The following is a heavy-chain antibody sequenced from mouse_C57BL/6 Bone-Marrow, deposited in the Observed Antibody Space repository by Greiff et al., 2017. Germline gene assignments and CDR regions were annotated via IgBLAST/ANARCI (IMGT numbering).Heavy chain of an antibody. CDR3: TRGLRRRGYYLDY. D-gene: IGHD2-4*01. V-gene: IGHV1-15*01. CDR2: IVPETGGT. CDR1: GYTFTDYE. J-gene: IGHJ2*01. Sequence: VQLQQSGAELVRPGASVTLSCKASGYTFTDYEMHWVKQTPVHGLEWIGAIVPETGGTAYNQKFKGKAILTADKSSSTAYMELRSLTSEDSAVYYCTRGLRRRGYYLDYWGQGTTLTVSS.